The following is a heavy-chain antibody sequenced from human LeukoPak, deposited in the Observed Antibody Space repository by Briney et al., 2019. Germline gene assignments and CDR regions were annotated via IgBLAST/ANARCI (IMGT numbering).Heavy chain of an antibody. J-gene: IGHJ4*02. CDR1: GFTFSIYS. CDR2: MSSSSSYK. Sequence: GGSLRLSCAASGFTFSIYSMNWVRQAPGKGLEWVSSMSSSSSYKFYADSVKGRFTIARDNAKNSLYLQMNSLRAEDTAVYYCARDRKGSIAAAGTRDYWGQGTLVTVSS. D-gene: IGHD6-13*01. CDR3: ARDRKGSIAAAGTRDY. V-gene: IGHV3-21*01.